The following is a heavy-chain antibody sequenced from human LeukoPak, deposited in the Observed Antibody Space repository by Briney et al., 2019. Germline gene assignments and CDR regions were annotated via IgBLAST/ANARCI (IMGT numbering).Heavy chain of an antibody. CDR1: GFTFSSYA. D-gene: IGHD3-3*01. CDR3: ARDGGDFWSGYPLDY. V-gene: IGHV3-23*01. Sequence: GGSLRLSCAASGFTFSSYAMSWVRQAPGKGLEWVSAISGSGGSTYYADSVKGRFTISRDNAKNTLYLQMNSLRAEDTAVYYCARDGGDFWSGYPLDYWGQGTLVTVSS. J-gene: IGHJ4*02. CDR2: ISGSGGST.